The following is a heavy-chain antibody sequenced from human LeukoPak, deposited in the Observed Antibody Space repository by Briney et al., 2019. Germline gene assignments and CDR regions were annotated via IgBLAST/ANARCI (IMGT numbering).Heavy chain of an antibody. V-gene: IGHV3-48*02. Sequence: GSLRLSCAASGFTFNSYNMNWVRQAPGKGLEWVSYISSDSSTIFYADSVKGRFTISRDNVKNSLFLQLNSLRDEDTAVYYCAKTRGGNYRDTFDIWGQGTMVTVSS. D-gene: IGHD4-23*01. CDR3: AKTRGGNYRDTFDI. CDR2: ISSDSSTI. J-gene: IGHJ3*02. CDR1: GFTFNSYN.